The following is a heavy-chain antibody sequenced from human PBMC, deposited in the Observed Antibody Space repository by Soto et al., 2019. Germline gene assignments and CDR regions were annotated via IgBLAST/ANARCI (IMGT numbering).Heavy chain of an antibody. CDR3: ARVRGAASNFDY. CDR1: GGSIYSYY. D-gene: IGHD2-15*01. CDR2: VYYTGST. Sequence: PSETLSLTCTVSGGSIYSYYWNWILQPPGRGLEWIGYVYYTGSTNYNPSLKSRVTISLDTSKNQFSLKLSSVTAADTAVYYCARVRGAASNFDYWGQGTPVTVSS. J-gene: IGHJ4*02. V-gene: IGHV4-59*01.